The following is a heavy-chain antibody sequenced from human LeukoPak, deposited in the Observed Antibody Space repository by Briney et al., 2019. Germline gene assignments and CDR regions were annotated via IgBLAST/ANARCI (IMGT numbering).Heavy chain of an antibody. V-gene: IGHV6-1*01. Sequence: SQTLSLTCAISGDSVSSTSSAWNWIRQSPSGGLEWLGRTYYRSKWYFEYAVSVKSRITINPDTSKNQFSLRLNSVTAADTAVYYCALGGLVVVPAALGWFDPWGQGTLVTVSS. D-gene: IGHD2-2*01. CDR1: GDSVSSTSSA. J-gene: IGHJ5*02. CDR3: ALGGLVVVPAALGWFDP. CDR2: TYYRSKWYF.